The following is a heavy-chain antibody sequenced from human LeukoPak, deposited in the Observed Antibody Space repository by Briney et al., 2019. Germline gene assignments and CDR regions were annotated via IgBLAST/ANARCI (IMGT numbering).Heavy chain of an antibody. V-gene: IGHV4-34*01. CDR2: INHSGNT. J-gene: IGHJ4*02. CDR1: GGSFSGYY. CDR3: ARGIYGDYYFDH. Sequence: SETLSLTCAVYGGSFSGYYWSWISQPPGKGLEWIGEINHSGNTNYNPSLKSRVTIAVDTSKNQFSLKLRSVTAADTAMYYCARGIYGDYYFDHWGQGTLVTVSS. D-gene: IGHD4-17*01.